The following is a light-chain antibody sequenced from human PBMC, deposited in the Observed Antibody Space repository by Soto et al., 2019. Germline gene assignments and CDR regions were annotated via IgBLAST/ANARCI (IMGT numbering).Light chain of an antibody. J-gene: IGLJ1*01. CDR1: STDVGGFNY. CDR2: DVS. CDR3: SSYTSSSTYV. V-gene: IGLV2-14*01. Sequence: QSVLTQPASVSGSPGQSIAISCTGTSTDVGGFNYVSWYQQHPGKAPKLMIYDVSYRPSGVSDRFSGSKSGSTASLTISGLQAEDEADYYCSSYTSSSTYVFGTGTKLTVL.